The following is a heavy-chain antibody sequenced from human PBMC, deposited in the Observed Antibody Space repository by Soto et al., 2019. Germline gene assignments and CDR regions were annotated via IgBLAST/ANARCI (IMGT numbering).Heavy chain of an antibody. D-gene: IGHD3-10*01. Sequence: PSETLSLTCTVSGGSISSYYWSWFRQPPGKGLEWIGYIYYSGSTYYSPSLQSRLTIAVNTSKNQFSLKLRAVTAADTAVYYCARHPTGLWFGDGPDSWGPGTLVTVSS. V-gene: IGHV4-59*08. CDR2: IYYSGST. CDR3: ARHPTGLWFGDGPDS. CDR1: GGSISSYY. J-gene: IGHJ4*02.